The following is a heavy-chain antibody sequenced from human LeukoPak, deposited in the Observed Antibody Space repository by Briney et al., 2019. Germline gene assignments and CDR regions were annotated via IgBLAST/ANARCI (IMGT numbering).Heavy chain of an antibody. D-gene: IGHD3-9*01. Sequence: ASVKVSCKASGYTFTGYYMHWVRQAPGQGLEWMGWINPNSGGTSYAQKFQGRVTMTRDTSISTAYMELSRLRSDDTAVYYCARDDFDWFHPTDYWGQGTLVTVSS. J-gene: IGHJ4*02. CDR3: ARDDFDWFHPTDY. V-gene: IGHV1-2*02. CDR1: GYTFTGYY. CDR2: INPNSGGT.